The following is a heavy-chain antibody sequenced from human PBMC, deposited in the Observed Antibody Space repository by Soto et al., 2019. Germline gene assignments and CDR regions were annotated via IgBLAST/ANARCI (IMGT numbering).Heavy chain of an antibody. CDR2: IIPIFGTA. D-gene: IGHD6-19*01. J-gene: IGHJ4*02. Sequence: SVKVSCKASGGTFSSYAISWVRQAPGQGLEWMGGIIPIFGTANYAQKFQGRVTITADESTSTAYMELRSLRSDDTAVYYCAREVAGPFDYWGQGTLVTVSS. CDR3: AREVAGPFDY. CDR1: GGTFSSYA. V-gene: IGHV1-69*13.